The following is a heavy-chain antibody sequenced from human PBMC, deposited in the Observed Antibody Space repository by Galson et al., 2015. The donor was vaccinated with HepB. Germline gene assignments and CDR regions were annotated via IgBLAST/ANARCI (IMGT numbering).Heavy chain of an antibody. J-gene: IGHJ4*02. CDR1: GFTFDDYA. CDR2: ICCDSGSK. V-gene: IGHV3-9*01. Sequence: SLRLSCAASGFTFDDYAMHWVRQAPGKGLEWVSVICCDSGSKCYADSVRGRFTISRDNAKNSLYLQMNSLRAEDTALYYCAKSGTIAVADSYFDYWGQGTLVTVSS. CDR3: AKSGTIAVADSYFDY. D-gene: IGHD6-19*01.